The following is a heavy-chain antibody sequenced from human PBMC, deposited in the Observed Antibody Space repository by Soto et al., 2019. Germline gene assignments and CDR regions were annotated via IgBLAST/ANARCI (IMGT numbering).Heavy chain of an antibody. CDR2: IYHSGST. D-gene: IGHD2-15*01. J-gene: IGHJ3*02. Sequence: SETLSLTCAVSGYSISSGYYWGWIRQPPGKGLDWIVSIYHSGSTYYNPSLKSRVTISVDTSKNQFSLKLSSVTAADTAVYYCARAEGGGYCSGGSCYSRAFDIGGEGTMGTVS. CDR1: GYSISSGYY. CDR3: ARAEGGGYCSGGSCYSRAFDI. V-gene: IGHV4-38-2*01.